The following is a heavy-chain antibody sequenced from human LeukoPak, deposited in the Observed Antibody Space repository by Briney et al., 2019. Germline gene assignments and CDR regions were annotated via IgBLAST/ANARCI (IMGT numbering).Heavy chain of an antibody. J-gene: IGHJ5*02. D-gene: IGHD3-10*01. CDR3: ARGATMVRGVIPNWFDP. CDR2: MNPNSGNT. CDR1: GYTFTSYD. Sequence: ASVKVSCKASGYTFTSYDINWVRQATGQGLEWMGWMNPNSGNTGCAQKFQGRVTMTRNTSISTAYMELSSLRSEDTAVYYCARGATMVRGVIPNWFDPWGQGTLVTVSS. V-gene: IGHV1-8*01.